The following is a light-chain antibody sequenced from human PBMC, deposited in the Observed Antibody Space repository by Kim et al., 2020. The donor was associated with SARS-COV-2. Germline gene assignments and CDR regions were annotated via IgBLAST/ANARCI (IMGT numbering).Light chain of an antibody. CDR3: QVWYATPDRPV. CDR1: DIGSES. J-gene: IGLJ2*01. CDR2: YDS. V-gene: IGLV3-21*01. Sequence: SYELTQPPSLSVAPGETARISCGGNDIGSESVHWYRQKPGQSPVLVIYYDSDRPSGSPERFSCSNSGNTATLAISRVEAGDEADYYCQVWYATPDRPVFGGGTQLTVL.